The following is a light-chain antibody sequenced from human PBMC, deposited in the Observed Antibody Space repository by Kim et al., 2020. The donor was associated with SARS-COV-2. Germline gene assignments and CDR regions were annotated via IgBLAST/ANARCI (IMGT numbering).Light chain of an antibody. V-gene: IGKV1-39*01. CDR2: AAS. J-gene: IGKJ4*01. CDR3: QQSHTTPLLT. Sequence: DIQMTQSPSSLAASVGDIVTIACRASQSIGTYLNWYQQKPGKAPKLLIYAASSLQSGVPSRFSGSGSGTDFTLTISNVQPEDFATYYCQQSHTTPLLTFGGGTKVDIK. CDR1: QSIGTY.